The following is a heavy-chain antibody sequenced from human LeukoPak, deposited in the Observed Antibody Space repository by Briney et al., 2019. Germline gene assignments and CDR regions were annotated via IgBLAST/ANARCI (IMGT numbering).Heavy chain of an antibody. V-gene: IGHV3-30-3*01. CDR3: ARGEMATVPSFDY. D-gene: IGHD5-24*01. CDR1: GFTFSSYA. CDR2: ISYDGSNK. J-gene: IGHJ4*02. Sequence: GRSLRLSCAASGFTFSSYATHWVRQAPGKGLEWVAVISYDGSNKYYADSVKGRFTISRDNSKNTLYLQMNSLRAEDTAVYYCARGEMATVPSFDYWGQGTLVTVSS.